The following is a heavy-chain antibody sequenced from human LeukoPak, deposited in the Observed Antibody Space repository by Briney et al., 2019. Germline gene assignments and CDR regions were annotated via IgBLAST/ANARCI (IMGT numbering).Heavy chain of an antibody. J-gene: IGHJ3*02. CDR2: IYYSGST. CDR1: SGSISSGSYH. CDR3: ARWANVLRFLDWPPDAFDI. Sequence: SETLSLTCTVSSGSISSGSYHWSWIRQPPGKGLEWIGYIYYSGSTNYNPSLKSRVTISVDTSKNQFSLKLSSVTAADTAVYYCARWANVLRFLDWPPDAFDIWGPGTMVTVSS. V-gene: IGHV4-61*01. D-gene: IGHD3-3*01.